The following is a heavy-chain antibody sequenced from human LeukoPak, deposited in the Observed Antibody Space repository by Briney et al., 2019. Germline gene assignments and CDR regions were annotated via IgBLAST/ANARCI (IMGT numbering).Heavy chain of an antibody. CDR1: GYTFTTYA. CDR3: ARDSRRGTIFGVVGTELDY. J-gene: IGHJ4*02. Sequence: ASVKVSCKASGYTFTTYAIHWVRQAPGQRLEWMGWIYSGNGNTKYSQNFQGRVTITADESTSTAYMELSSLRSEDTAVYYCARDSRRGTIFGVVGTELDYWGQGTLVTVSS. CDR2: IYSGNGNT. V-gene: IGHV1-3*01. D-gene: IGHD3-3*01.